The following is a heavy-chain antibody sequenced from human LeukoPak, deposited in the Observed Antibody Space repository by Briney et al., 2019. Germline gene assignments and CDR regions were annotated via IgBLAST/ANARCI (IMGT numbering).Heavy chain of an antibody. CDR2: ICGGGGGT. J-gene: IGHJ4*02. Sequence: GGSLRLSCAASGITFSSYAMSWVRQAPGKGLEWVSVICGGGGGTYYADSVKGRFTISRDNSKNTLYLQMNSLRAEDTAVYYCAKGSSSTCYGYEGYWGQGTLVTVSS. CDR1: GITFSSYA. CDR3: AKGSSSTCYGYEGY. D-gene: IGHD2-2*01. V-gene: IGHV3-23*01.